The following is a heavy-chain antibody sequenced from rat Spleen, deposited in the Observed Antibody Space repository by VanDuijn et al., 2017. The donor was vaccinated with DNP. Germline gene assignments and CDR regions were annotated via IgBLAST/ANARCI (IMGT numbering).Heavy chain of an antibody. CDR2: ISTGGNT. V-gene: IGHV2-6*01. Sequence: QVQLKESGPGLVQPSQTLSLTCTVAGFSLSSYTVSWVRQPPGKGLEWIAAISTGGNTYYHSPLKSRLSFSRDTSKSQVFLKMNSLQTEDTAMYFCSREGQPYYAMDAWGQGTSVTVSS. CDR3: SREGQPYYAMDA. J-gene: IGHJ4*01. CDR1: GFSLSSYT. D-gene: IGHD1-5*01.